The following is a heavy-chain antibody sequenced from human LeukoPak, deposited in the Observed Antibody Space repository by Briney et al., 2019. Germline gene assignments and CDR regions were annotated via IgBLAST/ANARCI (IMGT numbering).Heavy chain of an antibody. J-gene: IGHJ6*03. CDR2: IKRDGREK. Sequence: GGSLRLSCAASGFTFSTYWMSWVRQAPGRGLEWGANIKRDGREKYIVDSVKGRFTISRDNAKNAVYLRMNSLRPEDTAVYYCAREGIDYTNYYNYYYMDVWGKGTTVTVS. V-gene: IGHV3-7*01. D-gene: IGHD4-11*01. CDR1: GFTFSTYW. CDR3: AREGIDYTNYYNYYYMDV.